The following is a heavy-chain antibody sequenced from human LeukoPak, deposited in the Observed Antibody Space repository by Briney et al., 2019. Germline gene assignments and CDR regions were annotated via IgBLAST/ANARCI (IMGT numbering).Heavy chain of an antibody. CDR1: GGTFSSYG. CDR3: ARAPGTPHYYYYYGMDV. J-gene: IGHJ6*02. CDR2: IWYDGSNK. V-gene: IGHV3-33*01. D-gene: IGHD2-15*01. Sequence: GASVKVSCKASGGTFSSYGMHWVRQAPGKGLEWVAVIWYDGSNKYYADSVKGRFTISRDNSENTLYLQMNSLRAEDTAVYYCARAPGTPHYYYYYGMDVWGQGTTVTVSS.